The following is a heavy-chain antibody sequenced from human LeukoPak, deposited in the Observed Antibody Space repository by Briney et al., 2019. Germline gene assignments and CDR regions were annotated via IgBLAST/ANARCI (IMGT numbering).Heavy chain of an antibody. CDR2: ISSTSSTI. J-gene: IGHJ3*02. CDR1: GFTFSNYK. D-gene: IGHD1-26*01. CDR3: ARDSVPTYSGSYFSAFDI. Sequence: PGGSLRLSCAASGFTFSNYKSNWVRQAPGKGLEWVSYISSTSSTIYYADSVKGRFTISRDNAQNSLYLQMHSLRAEDTAVYYCARDSVPTYSGSYFSAFDIWGQGTMVSVSS. V-gene: IGHV3-48*01.